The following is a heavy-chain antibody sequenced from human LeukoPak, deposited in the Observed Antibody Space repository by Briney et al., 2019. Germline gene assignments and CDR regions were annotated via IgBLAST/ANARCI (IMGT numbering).Heavy chain of an antibody. Sequence: NPSETLSLTCTVSGGSISSSSYYWGWIRQPPGKGLEWIGSIYYSGSTYYNPSLKSRVTISVDTSKNQFSLKLSSVTTADTAVYYCARGHRYSSSWYLRYWGQGTLVTVSS. CDR3: ARGHRYSSSWYLRY. D-gene: IGHD6-13*01. CDR2: IYYSGST. J-gene: IGHJ4*02. CDR1: GGSISSSSYY. V-gene: IGHV4-39*07.